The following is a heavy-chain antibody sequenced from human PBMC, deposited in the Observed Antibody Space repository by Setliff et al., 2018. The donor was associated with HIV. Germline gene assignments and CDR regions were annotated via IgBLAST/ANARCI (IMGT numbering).Heavy chain of an antibody. Sequence: PSETLSLTCPVSGYSISSGYYWGWIRQPPGRGLEWIGAIHHSGNTYYNPSLKSRVTISVDTSKNQLSLRLTSMAAADTAMYYCARSQPDTIFGVVTFDCWGQGKMVTVSS. V-gene: IGHV4-38-2*01. CDR2: IHHSGNT. CDR1: GYSISSGYY. D-gene: IGHD3-3*01. J-gene: IGHJ4*02. CDR3: ARSQPDTIFGVVTFDC.